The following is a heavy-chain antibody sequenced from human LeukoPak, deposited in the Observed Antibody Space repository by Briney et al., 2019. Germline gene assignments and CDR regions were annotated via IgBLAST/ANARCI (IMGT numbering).Heavy chain of an antibody. CDR2: IIPILGIA. CDR1: GGTFSSYA. D-gene: IGHD6-13*01. CDR3: ARDHSSWYYFDY. V-gene: IGHV1-69*04. J-gene: IGHJ4*02. Sequence: SVKVSCKASGGTFSSYAIIWVRQAPGQGLEWMGRIIPILGIANYAQKFQGRVTITADKSTSTAYMELSSLRSEDTAVYYCARDHSSWYYFDYWGQGTLVTASS.